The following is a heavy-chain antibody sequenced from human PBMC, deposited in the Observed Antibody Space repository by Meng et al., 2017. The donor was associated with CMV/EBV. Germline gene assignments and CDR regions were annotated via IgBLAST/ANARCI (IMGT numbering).Heavy chain of an antibody. CDR1: GDTHSKYV. CDR3: ARGPVVVVPAATRYYYYGMDV. D-gene: IGHD2-2*01. Sequence: SVKVSCKASGDTHSKYVTSWVRQAPGQGLEWMGGIIPMRATTNYAQTFQGRVTITADKSTATVYMELSSLRSEDTAVYYCARGPVVVVPAATRYYYYGMDVWGQGTTVTVSS. J-gene: IGHJ6*02. CDR2: IIPMRATT. V-gene: IGHV1-69*10.